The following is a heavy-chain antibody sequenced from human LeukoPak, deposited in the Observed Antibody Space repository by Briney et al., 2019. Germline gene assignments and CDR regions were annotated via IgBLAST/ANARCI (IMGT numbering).Heavy chain of an antibody. CDR3: ARAHGSGWLQYFDY. D-gene: IGHD6-19*01. V-gene: IGHV4-59*11. Sequence: HPSETLSLTCTVSRVSISSHYWSWIRQPPGKGLEGIGYIYYSGSTNYNPSLKSRVTISLDTSKNQFSLKLSSVTAADTAVYYCARAHGSGWLQYFDYWGQGTLVTVSS. J-gene: IGHJ4*02. CDR1: RVSISSHY. CDR2: IYYSGST.